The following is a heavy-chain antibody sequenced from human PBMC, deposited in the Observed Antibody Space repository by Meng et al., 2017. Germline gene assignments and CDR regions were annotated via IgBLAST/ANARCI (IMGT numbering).Heavy chain of an antibody. J-gene: IGHJ5*02. D-gene: IGHD3-16*01. Sequence: QLQLVPCGAEVKRPGSSVNVSCQASGGHFSIYTISWVRQAPGQGLEWMGRIIPIPGIANYAQKFQGRVTITADKSTSTAYMELSSLRSEDTAVYYCARDRGLEFDPWGQGTLVTVSS. V-gene: IGHV1-69*08. CDR1: GGHFSIYT. CDR3: ARDRGLEFDP. CDR2: IIPIPGIA.